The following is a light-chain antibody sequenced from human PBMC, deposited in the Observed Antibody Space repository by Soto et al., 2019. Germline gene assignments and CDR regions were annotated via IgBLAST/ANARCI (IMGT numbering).Light chain of an antibody. Sequence: DIVMTQSPLSLPVTPGEPASISCRSSQSLLQSNGDNYLDWYLQKPGQSPQLLIYLGSNRASGVPDRFSGSGSGTDFTLKISRVEAEDVGVYYCMQALQTRWTFGQGTKVEIK. J-gene: IGKJ1*01. V-gene: IGKV2-28*01. CDR2: LGS. CDR1: QSLLQSNGDNY. CDR3: MQALQTRWT.